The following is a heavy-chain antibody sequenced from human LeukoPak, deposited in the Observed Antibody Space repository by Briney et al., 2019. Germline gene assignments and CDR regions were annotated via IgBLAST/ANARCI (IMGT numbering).Heavy chain of an antibody. D-gene: IGHD1-14*01. Sequence: GGSLRLSCAASGFTFDDYAMHWVRQAPGKGLEWVSGISWNSGSIGYADSVKGRFTISRDNAKNSLYLQMNSLRAEDTALYYCAKEDNRRSAFDIWGQGTMVTVSS. CDR2: ISWNSGSI. CDR3: AKEDNRRSAFDI. CDR1: GFTFDDYA. V-gene: IGHV3-9*01. J-gene: IGHJ3*02.